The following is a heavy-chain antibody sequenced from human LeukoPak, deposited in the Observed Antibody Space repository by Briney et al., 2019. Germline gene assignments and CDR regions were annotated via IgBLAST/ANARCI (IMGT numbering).Heavy chain of an antibody. Sequence: SETLSLTCTVSGGSIHRYYWNWIRLLPGRGLEWMGYVYSTGSTNYNRSLKDRVTISVDTTNNQFSLKLSSVTAADSDVYYCARFTLGAYNINVWGKGTTVTVSS. J-gene: IGHJ6*03. V-gene: IGHV4-59*01. CDR3: ARFTLGAYNINV. CDR2: VYSTGST. CDR1: GGSIHRYY. D-gene: IGHD3-16*01.